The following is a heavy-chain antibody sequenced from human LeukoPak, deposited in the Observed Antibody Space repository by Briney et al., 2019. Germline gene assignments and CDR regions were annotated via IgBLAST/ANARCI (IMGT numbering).Heavy chain of an antibody. CDR2: IYPGDSDT. CDR3: ARHPHYCGGDCYSDY. V-gene: IGHV5-51*01. Sequence: GESLKISCKGSGYSFTSYWIGWVRRMPGKGLEWMGIIYPGDSDTRYSPSFQGQVTISADKSISTAYLQWSSLKASDTAMYYCARHPHYCGGDCYSDYWGQGTLVTVSS. J-gene: IGHJ4*02. CDR1: GYSFTSYW. D-gene: IGHD2-21*01.